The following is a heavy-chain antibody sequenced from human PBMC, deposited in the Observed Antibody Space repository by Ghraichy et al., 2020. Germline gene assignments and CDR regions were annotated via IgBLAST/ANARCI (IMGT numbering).Heavy chain of an antibody. D-gene: IGHD1-26*01. V-gene: IGHV4-34*01. CDR2: INHSGST. CDR1: GGSFSGYY. Sequence: SETLSLTCAVDGGSFSGYYWSWIRQPPGKELEWIGEINHSGSTNYNPSLKSRVTISVDTSKNQFSLKLSSVTAADTAVYYCARGGRKRAWFDPWGQGTLVTVSS. J-gene: IGHJ5*02. CDR3: ARGGRKRAWFDP.